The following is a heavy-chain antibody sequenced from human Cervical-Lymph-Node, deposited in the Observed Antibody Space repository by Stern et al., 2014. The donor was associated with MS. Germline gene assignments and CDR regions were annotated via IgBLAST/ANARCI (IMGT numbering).Heavy chain of an antibody. D-gene: IGHD2-2*01. J-gene: IGHJ4*02. CDR3: ARGPAPDGWNFYFDH. CDR2: IYYIGSN. V-gene: IGHV4-59*01. CDR1: GGSISNYH. Sequence: QVQLQESGPGLVKPSETLSLTCTVSGGSISNYHWNWIRQSPGKGLEWIGYIYYIGSNNYNPSLNSRGIISLDRSKNQFSLKLRSVTAADTAVYYCARGPAPDGWNFYFDHWGQGTLVTVSS.